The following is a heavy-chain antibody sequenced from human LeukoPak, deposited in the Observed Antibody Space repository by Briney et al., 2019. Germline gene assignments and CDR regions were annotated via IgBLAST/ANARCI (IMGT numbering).Heavy chain of an antibody. CDR1: GFTFSSYA. CDR3: TRGGSMVRGVL. D-gene: IGHD3-10*01. CDR2: MNSGGST. Sequence: GGSLRLSCAASGFTFSSYAMSWVRQAPGKGLEWDSAMNSGGSTFYADSVKGRFIISRDKSRNTLYLQMNSLSVDDTAVYYCTRGGSMVRGVLWGQGTLVTVSS. J-gene: IGHJ4*02. V-gene: IGHV3-23*01.